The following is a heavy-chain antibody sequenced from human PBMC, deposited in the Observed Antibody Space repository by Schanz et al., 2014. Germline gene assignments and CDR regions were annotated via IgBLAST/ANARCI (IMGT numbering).Heavy chain of an antibody. V-gene: IGHV1-18*01. D-gene: IGHD5-18*01. CDR2: ISPYNGNT. Sequence: QVQLLQSGAEVKKPGASMKVSCKASGYTFTTYYMLWVRQAPGQGLEWMGWISPYNGNTNYAQKRQGRVTMTTDTSTSTAYMELRSLRSDDTALYYCTRGGYSYALSAFDIWGQGTMVTVSS. CDR1: GYTFTTYY. CDR3: TRGGYSYALSAFDI. J-gene: IGHJ3*02.